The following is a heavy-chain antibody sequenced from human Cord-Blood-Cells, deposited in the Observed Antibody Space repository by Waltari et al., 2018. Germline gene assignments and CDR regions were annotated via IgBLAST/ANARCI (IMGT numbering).Heavy chain of an antibody. CDR2: ISWNSGSI. V-gene: IGHV3-9*01. Sequence: EVQLVESGGGLVQPGRSLRLSCAASGFTFADYAIHWVRQAPGKGLEWVSGISWNSGSIGYADSVKGRFTISRDNAKNSLYLQMNSLRAEDTALYYCAKDTGGEQWLPNYYYYGMDVWGQGTTVTVSS. CDR1: GFTFADYA. CDR3: AKDTGGEQWLPNYYYYGMDV. J-gene: IGHJ6*02. D-gene: IGHD6-19*01.